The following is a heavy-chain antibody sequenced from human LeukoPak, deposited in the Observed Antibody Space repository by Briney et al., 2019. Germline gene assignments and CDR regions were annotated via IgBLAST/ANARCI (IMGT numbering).Heavy chain of an antibody. CDR1: RYTFTSYR. CDR3: VRLFRNWSDGGVDQ. V-gene: IGHV5-51*01. D-gene: IGHD1-1*01. J-gene: IGHJ4*02. CDR2: IYPGDSDT. Sequence: PGVPLTISCGGFRYTFTSYRVSTVREMPGKGLEWMGIIYPGDSDTRYSPSFQGQVTISADKSISTAYLQWSSLNTSDTAMYYCVRLFRNWSDGGVDQWGQGTLVTVSS.